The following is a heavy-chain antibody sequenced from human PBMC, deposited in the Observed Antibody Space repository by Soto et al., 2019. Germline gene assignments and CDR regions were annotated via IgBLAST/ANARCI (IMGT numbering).Heavy chain of an antibody. CDR1: GDSISNSRW. V-gene: IGHV4-4*02. Sequence: QVQLQESGPGLVKPSWTLSLTCAVSGDSISNSRWWTWVRQPPGKGMEWIGDIFHSGDTNYNPSLKSRVIISVDKSQNQFSRKGSSVTAADTALYYCAYSTGWYRHDVWGQGTVVPVSS. J-gene: IGHJ3*01. D-gene: IGHD6-19*01. CDR2: IFHSGDT. CDR3: AYSTGWYRHDV.